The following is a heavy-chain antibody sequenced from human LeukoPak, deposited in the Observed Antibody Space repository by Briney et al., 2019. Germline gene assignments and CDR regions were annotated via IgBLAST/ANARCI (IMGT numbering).Heavy chain of an antibody. CDR1: GGSISSYY. CDR3: ARARDCSSTSCSPGYYFDY. D-gene: IGHD2-2*01. Sequence: PSETLSLTCTVSGGSISSYYWSWIRQPAGKGLERIGRIYTSGSTNYNPSLKSRVTMSIDTPRNQFSLKLSSVTAADTAVYYCARARDCSSTSCSPGYYFDYWGQGTLVTVSS. J-gene: IGHJ4*02. V-gene: IGHV4-4*07. CDR2: IYTSGST.